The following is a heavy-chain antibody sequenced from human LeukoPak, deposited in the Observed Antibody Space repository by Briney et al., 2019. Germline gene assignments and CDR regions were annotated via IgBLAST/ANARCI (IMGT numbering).Heavy chain of an antibody. CDR2: IIPIFGTA. CDR1: GGTFSSYA. V-gene: IGHV1-69*13. D-gene: IGHD1-26*01. J-gene: IGHJ4*02. CDR3: ASTTLETVGATR. Sequence: SVKVSCKASGGTFSSYAISWVRQAPGQGLEWMGGIIPIFGTANYAQKFQGRVTITADESTSTAYMELSSLRSEDTAVYYCASTTLETVGATRWGQGTLVTVSS.